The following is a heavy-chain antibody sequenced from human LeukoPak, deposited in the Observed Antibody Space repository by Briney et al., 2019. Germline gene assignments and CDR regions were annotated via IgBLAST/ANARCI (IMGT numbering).Heavy chain of an antibody. Sequence: GGSLRLSCAASGFTISSNYMSWGGQAPGKGLEWGSVIYRGGSTNYADSVKGRFTISRDNSKNTRYLQMNSLRAEDTAVYYCARVRPDYYDSSGQFDYWGQGTLVTVSS. CDR2: IYRGGST. D-gene: IGHD3-22*01. J-gene: IGHJ4*02. V-gene: IGHV3-66*01. CDR3: ARVRPDYYDSSGQFDY. CDR1: GFTISSNY.